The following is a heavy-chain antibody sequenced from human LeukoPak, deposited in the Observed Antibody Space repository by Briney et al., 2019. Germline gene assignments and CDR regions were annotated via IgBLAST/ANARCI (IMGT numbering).Heavy chain of an antibody. CDR1: GYTLTELP. V-gene: IGHV1-24*01. J-gene: IGHJ4*02. CDR2: FDPEDGET. CDR3: ATLFRIAAAGIRDYFDY. Sequence: ASVKVSCKVSGYTLTELPMHRVRQAPGKGLEWMGGFDPEDGETIYAQKFQGRVTMTEDTSTDTAYMELSSLRSEDTAVYYCATLFRIAAAGIRDYFDYWGQGTLVTVSS. D-gene: IGHD6-13*01.